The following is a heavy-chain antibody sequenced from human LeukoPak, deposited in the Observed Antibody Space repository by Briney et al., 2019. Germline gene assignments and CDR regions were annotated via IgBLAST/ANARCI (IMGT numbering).Heavy chain of an antibody. D-gene: IGHD3-10*01. Sequence: PGGSLRLSCAASGFTFSSYAMHWVRQAPGKGLEWVAVISYDGSNKYYADSVKGRFTISRDNSKNTLYLQMNSLRAEDTAVYYCARGGQLLLWFGESDYWGQGTLVTVSS. J-gene: IGHJ4*02. CDR3: ARGGQLLLWFGESDY. V-gene: IGHV3-30-3*01. CDR2: ISYDGSNK. CDR1: GFTFSSYA.